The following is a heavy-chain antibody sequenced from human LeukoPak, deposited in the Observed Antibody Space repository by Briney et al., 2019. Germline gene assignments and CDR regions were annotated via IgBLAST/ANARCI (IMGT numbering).Heavy chain of an antibody. CDR2: IYYSGST. V-gene: IGHV4-39*07. CDR3: AVGVVIQPSFDY. CDR1: GGSISSSSYY. D-gene: IGHD3-3*01. Sequence: PSETLSLTCTVSGGSISSSSYYWGWIRQPPGKGLEWIGSIYYSGSTYYNPSLKSRVTISVDTSKNQFSLKLSSVTAADTAVYYCAVGVVIQPSFDYWGQGTLVIVSS. J-gene: IGHJ4*02.